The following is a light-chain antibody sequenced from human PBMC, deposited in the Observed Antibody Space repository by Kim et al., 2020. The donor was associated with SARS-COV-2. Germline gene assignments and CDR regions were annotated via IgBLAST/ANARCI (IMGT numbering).Light chain of an antibody. CDR1: QSISSW. J-gene: IGKJ2*01. CDR2: KAS. V-gene: IGKV1-5*03. CDR3: QQYNSNSRT. Sequence: DIQMTQSPSTLSASVGDRVTITCRASQSISSWLAWYQQKPGKAPKLLIYKASSLESGVPSRFSGSGSGTEFTLTISSLQPDDFATYYCQQYNSNSRTFGQGTKLE.